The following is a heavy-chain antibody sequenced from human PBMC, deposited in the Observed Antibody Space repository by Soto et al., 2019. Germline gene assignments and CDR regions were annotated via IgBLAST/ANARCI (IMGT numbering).Heavy chain of an antibody. V-gene: IGHV3-15*01. CDR1: GFTFTNAW. D-gene: IGHD3-10*01. CDR3: TRTILQWFGESD. Sequence: PGGSLRLSCTASGFTFTNAWMSWVRQAPGKGLEWVGRIKSETDGATTDYAAPVKGRFTISRADSTNTLYLHMNSLKTEDTAVYYCTRTILQWFGESDWGQGTLVTVSS. J-gene: IGHJ4*02. CDR2: IKSETDGATT.